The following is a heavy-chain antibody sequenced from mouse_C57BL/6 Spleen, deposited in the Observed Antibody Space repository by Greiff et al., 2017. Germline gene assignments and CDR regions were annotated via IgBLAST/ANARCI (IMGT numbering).Heavy chain of an antibody. V-gene: IGHV1-39*01. CDR1: GYSFTAYN. J-gene: IGHJ3*01. Sequence: VKLQQSGPELVKPGASVKLSCKASGYSFTAYNMNWVKQSNGKSLEWIGVFNPNYGTTSSNQKFKGKATWTVDQSSSTAYMQLNSLTSEDSAVYDCAWDSNYVFAYWGQGTLVTVSA. D-gene: IGHD2-5*01. CDR3: AWDSNYVFAY. CDR2: FNPNYGTT.